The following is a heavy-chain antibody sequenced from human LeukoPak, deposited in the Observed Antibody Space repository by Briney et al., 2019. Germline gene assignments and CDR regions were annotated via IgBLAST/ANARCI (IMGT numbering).Heavy chain of an antibody. Sequence: GESLKISCKGSGYSFTSYWIGWVRQMPGKGLEWMGIIYPGDSDTRYSPSFQGQVTISADKSISTAYLQWSSLKASDTAIYYCATSYGSTGYYYLYWGQGTLVTVSS. CDR2: IYPGDSDT. CDR3: ATSYGSTGYYYLY. V-gene: IGHV5-51*01. CDR1: GYSFTSYW. D-gene: IGHD3-22*01. J-gene: IGHJ4*02.